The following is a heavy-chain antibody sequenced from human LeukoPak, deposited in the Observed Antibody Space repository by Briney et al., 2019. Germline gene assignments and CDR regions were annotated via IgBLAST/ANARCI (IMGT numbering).Heavy chain of an antibody. D-gene: IGHD6-19*01. CDR3: AGSGWQVYLDY. CDR1: GFPFTTFW. J-gene: IGHJ4*02. Sequence: GXXRLSCAASGFPFTTFWMSWVRPAPGKGLEWVANIKQDGSERYYWDSVKGRFTISRDNAKNSLYLQMNSLGAEDTGVYYCAGSGWQVYLDYWGQGALVTVSS. V-gene: IGHV3-7*01. CDR2: IKQDGSER.